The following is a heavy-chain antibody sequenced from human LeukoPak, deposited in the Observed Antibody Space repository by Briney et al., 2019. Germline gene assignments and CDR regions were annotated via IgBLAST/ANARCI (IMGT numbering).Heavy chain of an antibody. Sequence: GGSLRLSCAASGFPFSSSWVHWVRQAPGKGLVWVSRISGDGGSTEYADSVKGRFAISRDNAKNTLYLQMNSLRAEDTAVYYCAARFRDGLDIWGQGTMVTVSP. CDR2: ISGDGGST. J-gene: IGHJ3*02. CDR1: GFPFSSSW. CDR3: AARFRDGLDI. V-gene: IGHV3-74*01.